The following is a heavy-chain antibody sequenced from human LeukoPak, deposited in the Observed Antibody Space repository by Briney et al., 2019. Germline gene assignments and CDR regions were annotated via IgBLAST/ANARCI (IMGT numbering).Heavy chain of an antibody. D-gene: IGHD5-18*01. V-gene: IGHV4-34*01. CDR1: GGSISSYY. Sequence: PSETLSLTCTVSGGSISSYYWSWIRQPPGKGLEWIGEINHSGSTNYNPSLKSRVTISVDTSKNQFSLKLSSVTAADTAVYYCARVKGDTAMVGYFDYWGQGTLVTVSS. J-gene: IGHJ4*02. CDR3: ARVKGDTAMVGYFDY. CDR2: INHSGST.